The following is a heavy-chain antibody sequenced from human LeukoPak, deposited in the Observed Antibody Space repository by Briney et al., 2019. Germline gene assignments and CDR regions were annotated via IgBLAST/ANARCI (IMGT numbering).Heavy chain of an antibody. CDR3: ARDPLSSGWPYYYYGMDV. J-gene: IGHJ6*02. CDR1: GYTFTSYG. Sequence: GASVKVSCKASGYTFTSYGISWVRQAPGQGLEWMGWISAYNGNTNYAQKLQGRVTMTTDTSTSTAYMELRSLRSDDTAVYYCARDPLSSGWPYYYYGMDVWGQGTTVTVSS. D-gene: IGHD6-19*01. CDR2: ISAYNGNT. V-gene: IGHV1-18*01.